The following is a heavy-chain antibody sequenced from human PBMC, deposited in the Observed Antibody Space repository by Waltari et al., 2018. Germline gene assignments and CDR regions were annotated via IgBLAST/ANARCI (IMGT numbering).Heavy chain of an antibody. D-gene: IGHD6-19*01. CDR3: ARPYASGWYINFDY. CDR1: GFTFSSYW. CDR2: IKQYGSEN. Sequence: EVQLVESGGGLVQPGGSLRLSCAASGFTFSSYWMSWVRQAAGKGLEWVANIKQYGSENYYVDFVKGRFTFSRDNAKNSLYLQMNSLRAEDTAVYYCARPYASGWYINFDYWGQGTLVTVSS. V-gene: IGHV3-7*01. J-gene: IGHJ4*02.